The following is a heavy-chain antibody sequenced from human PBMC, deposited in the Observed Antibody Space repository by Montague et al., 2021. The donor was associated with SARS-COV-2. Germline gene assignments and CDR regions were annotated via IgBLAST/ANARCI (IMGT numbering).Heavy chain of an antibody. CDR3: ARGGSVIMVRGPIADAFDI. CDR1: GFTFSSYE. V-gene: IGHV3-48*03. Sequence: SLRLSCAASGFTFSSYEMNWVRQAPGKGLEWVSYISSSGSAKYYADSVKGRFTISRDNAKNSLYLQMNSLRAEDTAVYYCARGGSVIMVRGPIADAFDIWGQGTMVTVSS. J-gene: IGHJ3*02. D-gene: IGHD3-10*01. CDR2: ISSSGSAK.